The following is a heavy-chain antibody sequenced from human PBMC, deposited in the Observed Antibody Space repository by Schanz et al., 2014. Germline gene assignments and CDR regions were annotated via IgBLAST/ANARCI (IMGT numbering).Heavy chain of an antibody. D-gene: IGHD3-10*01. CDR2: ISGYNGDT. J-gene: IGHJ4*02. CDR3: ARDRVSFVRGPLGVD. CDR1: GYSFTDYA. V-gene: IGHV1-18*01. Sequence: QVQLVQSGVEVKRPGASVRVSCKASGYSFTDYAIQWVRQAPGQGLEWMGWISGYNGDTNYAPKFQDRVTMTTDTSTGITSLELRNLKSDDTAVYYCARDRVSFVRGPLGVDWGQGTQVIVSS.